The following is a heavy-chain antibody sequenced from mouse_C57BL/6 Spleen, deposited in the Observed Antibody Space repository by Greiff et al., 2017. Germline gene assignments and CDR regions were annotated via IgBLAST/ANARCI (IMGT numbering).Heavy chain of an antibody. V-gene: IGHV1-82*01. J-gene: IGHJ2*01. CDR2: IYPGDGDT. D-gene: IGHD2-3*01. CDR3: ARWYLDGYYYYFDY. Sequence: VKLQESGPELVKPGASVKISCKASGYAFSSSWMNWVKQRPGKGLEWIGRIYPGDGDTNYNGKFKGKATLTADKSSSTAYMQLSSLTSEDSAVYFCARWYLDGYYYYFDYWGQGTTLTVSS. CDR1: GYAFSSSW.